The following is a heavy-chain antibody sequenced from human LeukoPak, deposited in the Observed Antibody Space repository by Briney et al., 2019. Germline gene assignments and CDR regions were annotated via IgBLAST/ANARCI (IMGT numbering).Heavy chain of an antibody. D-gene: IGHD3-22*01. J-gene: IGHJ3*02. CDR3: ARDRRVVVDLLGVDYEGAFDI. CDR1: GGSISSYY. V-gene: IGHV4-4*07. Sequence: SETLSLTCTVSGGSISSYYWSCIRQPAGKGLEWIGRIYTSGSTNYNPSLKSRVTMSVDTSKNQFSLKLSSVTAADTAVYYCARDRRVVVDLLGVDYEGAFDIWGQGTMVTVSS. CDR2: IYTSGST.